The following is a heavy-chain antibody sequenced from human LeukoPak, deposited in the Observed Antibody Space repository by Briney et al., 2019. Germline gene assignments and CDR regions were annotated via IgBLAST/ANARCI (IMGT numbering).Heavy chain of an antibody. Sequence: GGSLRLSCAASGFTFSSYAMSWVRQAPGKGLEWVANIKQDGSEKYYVDSVKGRFTISRDNAKNSLYLQMNSLRAEDTAVYYCARGSNYYDSSGYYVDYWGQGTLVTVSS. CDR1: GFTFSSYA. D-gene: IGHD3-22*01. J-gene: IGHJ4*02. CDR2: IKQDGSEK. V-gene: IGHV3-7*01. CDR3: ARGSNYYDSSGYYVDY.